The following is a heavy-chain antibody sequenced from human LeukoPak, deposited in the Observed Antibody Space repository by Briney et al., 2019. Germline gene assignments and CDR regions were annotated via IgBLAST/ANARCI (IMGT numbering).Heavy chain of an antibody. D-gene: IGHD1-7*01. CDR2: VHSSRGS. CDR3: ARENWNYGEDF. Sequence: SETLSLTCTVSGGSISNYYWSWIRQPAGNGLEWIGRVHSSRGSNYNPSLKSRVTMSVDTSKNQVSLKLIAVTAADSAVYYCARENWNYGEDFWGQGALVTVSS. J-gene: IGHJ4*02. CDR1: GGSISNYY. V-gene: IGHV4-4*07.